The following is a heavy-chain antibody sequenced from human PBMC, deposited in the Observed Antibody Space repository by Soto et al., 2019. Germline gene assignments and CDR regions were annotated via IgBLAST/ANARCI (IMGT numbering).Heavy chain of an antibody. D-gene: IGHD3-16*02. V-gene: IGHV1-46*03. J-gene: IGHJ4*02. Sequence: ASVKVSCKASGYTFTSYYMHWVRQAPGQGLEWMGIINPSGGSTSYAQKFQGRVTMTRDTSTSTVYMELSSLRFEDTAVYYCARDLYDYIWGNYRFDYWGQGTLVTVSS. CDR1: GYTFTSYY. CDR3: ARDLYDYIWGNYRFDY. CDR2: INPSGGST.